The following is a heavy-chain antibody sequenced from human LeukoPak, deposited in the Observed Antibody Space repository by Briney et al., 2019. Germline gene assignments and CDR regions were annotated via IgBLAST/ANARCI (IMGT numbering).Heavy chain of an antibody. CDR1: GFTFSSYE. Sequence: GGSLRLSCAASGFTFSSYEMNWVRHAPGKGLEWVSYISSSGSTIYYADSVKGRFTISRDNAKNSLYLQMNSLRAEDTAVYYCARDRGYSYGSYYYYGMDVWGQGTTVTVSS. J-gene: IGHJ6*02. CDR2: ISSSGSTI. D-gene: IGHD5-18*01. CDR3: ARDRGYSYGSYYYYGMDV. V-gene: IGHV3-48*03.